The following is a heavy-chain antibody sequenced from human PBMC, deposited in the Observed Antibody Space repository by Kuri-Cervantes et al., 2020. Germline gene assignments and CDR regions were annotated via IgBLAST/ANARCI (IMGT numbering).Heavy chain of an antibody. J-gene: IGHJ4*02. D-gene: IGHD5-12*01. Sequence: ASVKVSCKVSGYTLTELSMHWVRQAPGKGLEWMGGFDPEDGETIYAQKFQGRVTITADESTSTAYMELSSLRSEDTAVYYCASLGSYSGYDQTDYWGQGTLVTVSS. CDR2: FDPEDGET. CDR1: GYTLTELS. V-gene: IGHV1-24*01. CDR3: ASLGSYSGYDQTDY.